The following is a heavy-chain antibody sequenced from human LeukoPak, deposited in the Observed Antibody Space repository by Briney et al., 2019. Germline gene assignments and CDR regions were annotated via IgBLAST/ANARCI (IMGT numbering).Heavy chain of an antibody. CDR2: INTNGANT. CDR1: GFTFKSYA. J-gene: IGHJ5*02. V-gene: IGHV3-64*04. Sequence: GGSLRLSCSASGFTFKSYAMHWVRQAPGKGLEYVSSINTNGANTYYADSVKGRFTISRDNARNSLYLQMNNLRGEDTAIYYCARDAGNSGYGCDLWGQGTLVTVSS. D-gene: IGHD5-12*01. CDR3: ARDAGNSGYGCDL.